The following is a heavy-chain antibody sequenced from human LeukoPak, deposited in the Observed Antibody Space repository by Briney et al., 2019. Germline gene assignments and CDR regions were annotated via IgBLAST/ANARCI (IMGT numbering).Heavy chain of an antibody. Sequence: PSETLSPTCAVSGGSISSSNWWSWVRQPPGKGLEWIGEIYHSGSTNYNPSLRSRLTISVDKSNNQFSLKLSSVTAADTAVYYCARDLRGMVDYWGQGTLVTVSS. D-gene: IGHD3-16*01. CDR3: ARDLRGMVDY. CDR2: IYHSGST. J-gene: IGHJ4*02. V-gene: IGHV4-4*02. CDR1: GGSISSSNW.